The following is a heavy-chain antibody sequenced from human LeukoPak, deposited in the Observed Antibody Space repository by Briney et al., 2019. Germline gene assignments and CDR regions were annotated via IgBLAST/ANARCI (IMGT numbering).Heavy chain of an antibody. CDR1: GFTFSNFW. CDR3: ASEQFWSGYYYDY. CDR2: IDSDGSST. V-gene: IGHV3-74*01. J-gene: IGHJ4*02. Sequence: TGGSLRLSCAASGFTFSNFWMHWVRQAPGKGLVWVSRIDSDGSSTSYADSVKGRFTISGNNAENTLYLQMNSLRAEDTAVYFCASEQFWSGYYYDYWGQGTLVTVSS. D-gene: IGHD3-3*01.